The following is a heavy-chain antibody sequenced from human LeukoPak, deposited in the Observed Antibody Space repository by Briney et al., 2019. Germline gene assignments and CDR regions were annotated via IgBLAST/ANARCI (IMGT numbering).Heavy chain of an antibody. CDR3: AREESSGYNRFDP. J-gene: IGHJ5*02. Sequence: ASVKVSCKAAGYTFTGYYMHWVRQAPGQRLEWMGWINPNSGATKYAQKFQGRVTMTRDTSITTAYMQLSRLRSDDTAVYYCAREESSGYNRFDPWSQGTLVTVSS. V-gene: IGHV1-2*02. CDR1: GYTFTGYY. D-gene: IGHD3-22*01. CDR2: INPNSGAT.